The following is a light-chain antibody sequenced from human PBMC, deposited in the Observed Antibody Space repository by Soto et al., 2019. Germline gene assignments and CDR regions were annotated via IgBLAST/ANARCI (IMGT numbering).Light chain of an antibody. CDR3: QQYNNWPRT. Sequence: EIVMTQSPATLSVSPGERATLSCRASQSVSSDLAWYHQKPGQAPRLLIYDASTRATGIPARFSGSGSGTEFTLTINSLQSEDFAVYYCQQYNNWPRTLGQGTEVDVK. J-gene: IGKJ1*01. CDR1: QSVSSD. CDR2: DAS. V-gene: IGKV3-15*01.